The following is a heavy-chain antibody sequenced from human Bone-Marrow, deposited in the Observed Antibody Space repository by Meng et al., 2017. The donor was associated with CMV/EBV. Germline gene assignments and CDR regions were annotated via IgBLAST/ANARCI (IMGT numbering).Heavy chain of an antibody. Sequence: GESLKISCAASGFTFSRSWMSWVRQAPGKGLEWVSYISSSGSTIYYADSVKGRFTISRDNAKNSLYLQMNSLRAEDTAVYYCARDSCGGDCYSGMLFGIAYWGQGTLVTVSS. J-gene: IGHJ4*02. CDR3: ARDSCGGDCYSGMLFGIAY. V-gene: IGHV3-48*04. CDR2: ISSSGSTI. CDR1: GFTFSRSW. D-gene: IGHD2-21*01.